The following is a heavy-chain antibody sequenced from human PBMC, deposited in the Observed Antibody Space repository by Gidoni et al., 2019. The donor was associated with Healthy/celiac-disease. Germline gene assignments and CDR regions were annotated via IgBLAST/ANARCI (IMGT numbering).Heavy chain of an antibody. CDR2: IIPIFGRA. CDR3: ARDSRWGGARSPWDY. J-gene: IGHJ4*02. D-gene: IGHD3-16*01. CDR1: GGTFSSYA. Sequence: QVQMVQSGAEVKKPGSSVKVSCQASGGTFSSYAISWVRQAPGQGREWMGGIIPIFGRANYAQKFQGRVTITAEKSTSTAYMELSSLRSEDTAVYYCARDSRWGGARSPWDYWGQGTLVTVSS. V-gene: IGHV1-69*06.